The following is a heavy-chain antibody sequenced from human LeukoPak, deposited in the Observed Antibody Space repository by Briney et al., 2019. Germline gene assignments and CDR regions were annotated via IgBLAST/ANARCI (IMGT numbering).Heavy chain of an antibody. D-gene: IGHD1-26*01. V-gene: IGHV1-46*02. J-gene: IGHJ4*02. CDR2: VIPGGSTS. Sequence: GASVKVSCKASGYTFNIYYMHWVRQAPEQGLQWMGTVIPGGSTSNYAQNFQGRVTLTRDTSTSTIYMELNSLRSEDTAVYYCARSGSYEAPYDYWGQGTLVTVSS. CDR3: ARSGSYEAPYDY. CDR1: GYTFNIYY.